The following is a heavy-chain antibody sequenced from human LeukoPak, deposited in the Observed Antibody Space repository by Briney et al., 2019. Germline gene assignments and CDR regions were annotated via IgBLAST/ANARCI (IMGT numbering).Heavy chain of an antibody. CDR1: GVTFSSYE. V-gene: IGHV3-48*03. Sequence: GGSLTLSCAASGVTFSSYETNWVRQAPGKGLEWISYISCSGSTIYYAAPPKGRFTISRENDKNSLYLQMNGLRAEDTAVYYCAREGHSGIHYYDSRLDAFDIWGQGTMVTVSS. D-gene: IGHD3-22*01. J-gene: IGHJ3*02. CDR2: ISCSGSTI. CDR3: AREGHSGIHYYDSRLDAFDI.